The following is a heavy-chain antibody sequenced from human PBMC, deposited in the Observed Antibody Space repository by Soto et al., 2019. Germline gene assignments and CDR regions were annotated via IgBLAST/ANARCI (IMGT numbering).Heavy chain of an antibody. J-gene: IGHJ4*02. CDR1: GFTFSSYA. CDR2: INSDGSST. Sequence: PGGSLRLSCAASGFTFSSYAMHWVRQAPGKGLVWVSRINSDGSSTSYADSVKGRFTISRDNAKNSLYLQMNTLRAEDTAVYYCARQGAYLDYWGQGTLVTVSS. CDR3: ARQGAYLDY. D-gene: IGHD3-16*01. V-gene: IGHV3-74*01.